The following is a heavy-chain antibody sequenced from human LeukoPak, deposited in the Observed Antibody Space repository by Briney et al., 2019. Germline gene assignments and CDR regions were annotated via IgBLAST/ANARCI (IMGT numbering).Heavy chain of an antibody. CDR2: ISWDGGST. CDR3: AKESVDTAMVLQLTYYYYYYMDV. Sequence: GGSLRLSCAASGFTFDEYTMHWVRQAPGKGLEWVSLISWDGGSTYYADSVKGRFTISRDNSKNSLYLQMNSLRTEDTALYYCAKESVDTAMVLQLTYYYYYYMDVGGKGTTVTVSS. V-gene: IGHV3-43*01. CDR1: GFTFDEYT. J-gene: IGHJ6*03. D-gene: IGHD5-18*01.